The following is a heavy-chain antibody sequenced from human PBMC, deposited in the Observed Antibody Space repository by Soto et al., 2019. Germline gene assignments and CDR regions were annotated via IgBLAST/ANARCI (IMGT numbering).Heavy chain of an antibody. J-gene: IGHJ5*02. Sequence: QVQLQESGPGLVKPSETLSLTCTVSGGSVSSGSYYWGWIRQPPGKGLEWIGYIYHSGSTNYNTSLKSRVTISVDTSKNQFSLSLTSVTAADTAVYYGARLSAAWFDPWGQGTLVTVAS. CDR3: ARLSAAWFDP. CDR2: IYHSGST. V-gene: IGHV4-61*01. D-gene: IGHD6-19*01. CDR1: GGSVSSGSYY.